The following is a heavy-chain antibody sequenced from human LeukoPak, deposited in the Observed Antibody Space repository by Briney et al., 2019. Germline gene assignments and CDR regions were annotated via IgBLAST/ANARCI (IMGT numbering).Heavy chain of an antibody. J-gene: IGHJ4*02. CDR1: GGTFSSYA. V-gene: IGHV1-69*05. Sequence: ASVKVSCKASGGTFSSYATSWVRQAPGQGLEWMGGIIPIFGTANYAQKFQGRVTITRNTSISTAYMELSSLRSEDTAVYYCARLYYDFWSGYYRLDYWGQGTLVTVSS. D-gene: IGHD3-3*01. CDR3: ARLYYDFWSGYYRLDY. CDR2: IIPIFGTA.